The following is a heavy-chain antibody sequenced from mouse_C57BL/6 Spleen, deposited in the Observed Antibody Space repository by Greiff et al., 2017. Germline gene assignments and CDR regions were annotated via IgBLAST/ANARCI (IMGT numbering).Heavy chain of an antibody. CDR3: ARALYGSSSYWYFDV. D-gene: IGHD1-1*01. Sequence: QVQLQQPGAELVKPGASVKLSCKASGYTFTSYWMQWVKQRPGQGLEWIGEIDPSDSYTNYNQKFKGKATLTVDTSSSTAYMQLSSLTSEDSAVYYCARALYGSSSYWYFDVWGTGTTVTVSS. V-gene: IGHV1-50*01. J-gene: IGHJ1*03. CDR1: GYTFTSYW. CDR2: IDPSDSYT.